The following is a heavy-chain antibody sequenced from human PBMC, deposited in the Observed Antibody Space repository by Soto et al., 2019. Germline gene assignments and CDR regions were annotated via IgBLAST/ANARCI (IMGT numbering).Heavy chain of an antibody. Sequence: PGESLKISCKGSGYSFTSYWISWVRQMPGKGLEWMGRIDPSDSYTNYSPSFQGHVTISADKSISTAYLQWSSRKASDTAMYYCARLNYYDSSGGYYGMDVWGQGNTVTVSS. D-gene: IGHD3-22*01. CDR3: ARLNYYDSSGGYYGMDV. J-gene: IGHJ6*02. CDR1: GYSFTSYW. CDR2: IDPSDSYT. V-gene: IGHV5-10-1*01.